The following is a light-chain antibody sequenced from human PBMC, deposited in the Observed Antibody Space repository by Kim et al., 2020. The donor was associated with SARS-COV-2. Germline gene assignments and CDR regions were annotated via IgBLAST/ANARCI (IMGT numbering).Light chain of an antibody. CDR2: QDN. CDR1: NLGNKY. CDR3: QAWDSNTMV. Sequence: SYELTQPPSVSVSPGQTASITCSGDNLGNKYACWYQQKPGQSPVLVIYQDNKRPSGIPERFSGSNSGNTATLAISGTQAMDEADYYCQAWDSNTMVFGGG. J-gene: IGLJ2*01. V-gene: IGLV3-1*01.